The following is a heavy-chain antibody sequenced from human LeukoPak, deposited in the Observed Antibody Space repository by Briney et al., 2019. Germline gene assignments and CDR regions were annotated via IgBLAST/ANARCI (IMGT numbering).Heavy chain of an antibody. J-gene: IGHJ6*03. CDR1: GFTFSSYW. CDR2: IKKDGSEK. D-gene: IGHD2-8*01. Sequence: PGGSLRLSCAASGFTFSSYWMSWVRQAPGKGLEWVANIKKDGSEKYYVDSVKGRFTISRDNAKNSLYLQMNSLRAEDTAVYYCARDLAIVLMVYAISPSYMDVWGKGTTVTVSS. CDR3: ARDLAIVLMVYAISPSYMDV. V-gene: IGHV3-7*01.